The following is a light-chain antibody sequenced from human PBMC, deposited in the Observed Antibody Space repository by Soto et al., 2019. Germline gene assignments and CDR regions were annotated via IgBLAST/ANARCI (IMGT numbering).Light chain of an antibody. Sequence: DIQMTQSPSSLSASVGDIVTITCQASQDISNYFNWYQQKPGKAPQLLNYDASNLETGVPSRFSGSGSGTDFNFTISSLQPEDIATYYCQQDDNLPLTFGGGTKVEIK. CDR1: QDISNY. J-gene: IGKJ4*01. V-gene: IGKV1-33*01. CDR3: QQDDNLPLT. CDR2: DAS.